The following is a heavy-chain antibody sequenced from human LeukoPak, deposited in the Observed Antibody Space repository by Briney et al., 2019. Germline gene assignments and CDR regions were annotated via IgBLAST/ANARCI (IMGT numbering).Heavy chain of an antibody. Sequence: SETLSLTCAVYGGSFSGYYWSWIRQPPGKGLEWIGEINHSGSTNYNPSLKSRVTISVDTSKNQFSLKLDSVTAADTAVYYCARDGPDNLTGFDYWGQGTLVTVSS. D-gene: IGHD5-24*01. CDR1: GGSFSGYY. CDR2: INHSGST. V-gene: IGHV4-34*01. CDR3: ARDGPDNLTGFDY. J-gene: IGHJ4*02.